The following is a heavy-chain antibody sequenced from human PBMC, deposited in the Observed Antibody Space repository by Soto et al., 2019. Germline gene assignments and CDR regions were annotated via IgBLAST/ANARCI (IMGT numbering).Heavy chain of an antibody. CDR3: TRDLGQGWLVLPFDP. CDR1: GFTFSNAW. CDR2: IKSKTDGGTT. J-gene: IGHJ5*02. V-gene: IGHV3-15*01. D-gene: IGHD6-19*01. Sequence: PGGSLRLSCAASGFTFSNAWMSWVRQAPGKGLEWVGRIKSKTDGGTTDYAAPVKGRFTISRDDSKNTLYLQMNSLKTEDTAVYYCTRDLGQGWLVLPFDPWGQGTLVTVSS.